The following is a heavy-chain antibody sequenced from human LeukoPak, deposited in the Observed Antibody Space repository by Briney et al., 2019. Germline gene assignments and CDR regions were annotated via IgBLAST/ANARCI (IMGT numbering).Heavy chain of an antibody. CDR2: ISYDGSNK. CDR3: ARIVGAIAQNWFDP. Sequence: GGSLRLSCAASGFTFSSYAMHWVRQAPGKGLEGVAVISYDGSNKYYADSVKGRFTISRDNSKNTLYLQMNSLRAEDTAVYYCARIVGAIAQNWFDPWGQGTLVTVSS. J-gene: IGHJ5*02. CDR1: GFTFSSYA. D-gene: IGHD1-26*01. V-gene: IGHV3-30*04.